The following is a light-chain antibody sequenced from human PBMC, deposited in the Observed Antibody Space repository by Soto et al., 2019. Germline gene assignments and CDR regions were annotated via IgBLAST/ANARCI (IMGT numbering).Light chain of an antibody. J-gene: IGKJ2*01. V-gene: IGKV3-20*01. CDR2: GAS. CDR1: QSVRSSF. Sequence: EIVLTQSPGTLSLSPGERATLSCRASQSVRSSFLAWYQQKPGQAPSLLIYGASTRAPGIPDRFSGGGSGTDFTLNISRLEPEDFAGYYCHQYGISPGTFGQGTKLEIK. CDR3: HQYGISPGT.